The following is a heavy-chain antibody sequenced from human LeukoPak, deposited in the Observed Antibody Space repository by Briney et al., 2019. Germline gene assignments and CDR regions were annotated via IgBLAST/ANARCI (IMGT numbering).Heavy chain of an antibody. Sequence: SETLSLTCTVSGGSITSSSYYWGWIRQPPGEGPEWIGNIYHSGSTFYNPSLKSRVTISVDTSKNQFSLKLTSVTAADTAVYYCARHPATAIEMATTTDFDYWGQGTLVTVSS. V-gene: IGHV4-39*01. CDR3: ARHPATAIEMATTTDFDY. D-gene: IGHD5-24*01. CDR2: IYHSGST. J-gene: IGHJ4*02. CDR1: GGSITSSSYY.